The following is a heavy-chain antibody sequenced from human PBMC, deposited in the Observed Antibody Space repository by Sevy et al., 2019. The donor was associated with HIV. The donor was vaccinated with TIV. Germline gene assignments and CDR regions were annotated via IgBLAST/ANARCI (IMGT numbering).Heavy chain of an antibody. CDR1: GYSFTSYW. V-gene: IGHV5-51*01. CDR2: IYPGDSDT. CDR3: AILSSGQQLAPYYFDY. D-gene: IGHD6-13*01. J-gene: IGHJ4*02. Sequence: GESLKISCKGSGYSFTSYWIGWVRQMPGKGLEWMGIIYPGDSDTRYSPSFQGQVTISADKSISHAYLQWSSLKASDTAMYYCAILSSGQQLAPYYFDYWGQGTLVTVSS.